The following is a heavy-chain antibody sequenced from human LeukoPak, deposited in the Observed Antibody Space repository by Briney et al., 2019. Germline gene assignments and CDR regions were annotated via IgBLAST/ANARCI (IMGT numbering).Heavy chain of an antibody. J-gene: IGHJ3*02. CDR3: ARDVSSYFRFRAFDI. CDR1: GGSISSSNW. V-gene: IGHV4-4*02. D-gene: IGHD1-26*01. Sequence: PSETLSLTCAVSGGSISSSNWWSWVRQPPGKGLEWIGEIYHSGSTNYNPPLKSRVTISVDKSKNQFSLKLSSVTAADTAVYYCARDVSSYFRFRAFDIWDQGTMVTVSS. CDR2: IYHSGST.